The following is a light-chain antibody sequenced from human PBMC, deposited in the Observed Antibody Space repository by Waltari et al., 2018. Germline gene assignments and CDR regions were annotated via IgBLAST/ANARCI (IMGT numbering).Light chain of an antibody. J-gene: IGLJ3*02. CDR1: SSNIGSNY. CDR2: RNN. Sequence: QSVLTQPPSASGTPGPRVTIPWSGSSSNIGSNYVYVYQQLPGTAPKLLIYRNNQRPPWVPDRFSGSKSGTSASLAISGLRSEDEADYYCAAWDDSLSGKVFGGGTKLTVL. V-gene: IGLV1-47*01. CDR3: AAWDDSLSGKV.